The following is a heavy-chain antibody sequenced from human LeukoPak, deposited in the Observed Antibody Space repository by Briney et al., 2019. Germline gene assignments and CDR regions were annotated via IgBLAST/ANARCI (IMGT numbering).Heavy chain of an antibody. CDR3: ATKQWLAPPPDS. Sequence: GGSLRLSCAASGLTFSKYWMLWVRQAPGKGLESVSRINTDGTVTTYADSVKGRFTVSRDNADNTMFLPMNSVRDEDTAVYYCATKQWLAPPPDSWGQGTPVTVSS. CDR1: GLTFSKYW. V-gene: IGHV3-74*01. J-gene: IGHJ4*02. D-gene: IGHD6-19*01. CDR2: INTDGTVT.